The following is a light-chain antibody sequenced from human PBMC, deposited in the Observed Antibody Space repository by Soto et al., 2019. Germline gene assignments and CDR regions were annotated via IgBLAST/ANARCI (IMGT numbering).Light chain of an antibody. J-gene: IGLJ3*02. Sequence: QSVLTQPPSVSGAPGQRVTISCTGSSSNIGAGYDVHWYQQLPGTAPKLLIYGNSNRPSGVPDRFSGSKSGTSSSLAITGLQAEDEADYYCQSYDSSRIWVFGGGTKLTVL. CDR3: QSYDSSRIWV. V-gene: IGLV1-40*01. CDR2: GNS. CDR1: SSNIGAGYD.